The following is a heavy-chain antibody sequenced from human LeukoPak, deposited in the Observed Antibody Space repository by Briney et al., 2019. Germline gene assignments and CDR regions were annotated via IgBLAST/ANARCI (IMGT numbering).Heavy chain of an antibody. CDR1: GFTFSSYG. CDR2: ISYDGSNK. J-gene: IGHJ1*01. V-gene: IGHV3-30*03. Sequence: GGSLRLSCAASGFTFSSYGMHWVRQAPGKGLEWVAVISYDGSNKYYADSVKGRFTISRDNAKNPLYLQMNSLRDEDTAVYYCARAQYYDSSGYYYEDYFQHWGQGTLVTVSS. CDR3: ARAQYYDSSGYYYEDYFQH. D-gene: IGHD3-22*01.